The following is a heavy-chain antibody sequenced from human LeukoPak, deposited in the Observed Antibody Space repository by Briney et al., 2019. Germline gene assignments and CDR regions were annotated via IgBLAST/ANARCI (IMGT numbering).Heavy chain of an antibody. CDR2: IYSGGST. CDR1: GFTVSSNY. D-gene: IGHD6-19*01. J-gene: IGHJ4*02. CDR3: ARDGSGWSRDY. Sequence: GGSPRLSCAASGFTVSSNYMSWVRQAPGKGLEWVSVIYSGGSTYYADSVKGRFTISRDNARKSVYLQMNSLRAEDTALYYCARDGSGWSRDYWGQGVLVTVSS. V-gene: IGHV3-53*01.